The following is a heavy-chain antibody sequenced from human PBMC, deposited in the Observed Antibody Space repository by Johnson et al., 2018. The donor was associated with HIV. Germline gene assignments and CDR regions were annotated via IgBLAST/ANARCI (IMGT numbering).Heavy chain of an antibody. CDR3: ARDSTPWGGDYVGYAFDI. V-gene: IGHV3-11*04. J-gene: IGHJ3*02. Sequence: QVQLVESGGGLVKPGGSLRLSCAASGFSFSDYYMSWIRQAPGKGLEWVSYISSSGSTIYYADFVTGRCTISRDNAKKSLYLQMSSLRADDTALYYCARDSTPWGGDYVGYAFDIWGRGTMVTVSS. CDR1: GFSFSDYY. CDR2: ISSSGSTI. D-gene: IGHD4-17*01.